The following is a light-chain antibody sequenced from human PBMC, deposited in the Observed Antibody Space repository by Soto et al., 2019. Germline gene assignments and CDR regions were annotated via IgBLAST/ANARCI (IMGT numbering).Light chain of an antibody. CDR1: QSITNY. CDR2: NAS. J-gene: IGKJ2*01. V-gene: IGKV1-39*01. Sequence: DIQMTQSPSSLSASVGDRVTITCRTSQSITNYLNWYQQKPGKAPKLLICNASSLQSGVPSRFSGSGSGTDFTLTISSLQPEDFATYYCQQSYSTPYTFGQGTKLEIK. CDR3: QQSYSTPYT.